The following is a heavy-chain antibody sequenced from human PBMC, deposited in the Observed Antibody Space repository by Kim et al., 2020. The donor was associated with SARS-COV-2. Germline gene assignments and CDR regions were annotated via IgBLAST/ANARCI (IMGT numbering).Heavy chain of an antibody. CDR3: ARGPNRYYFDY. CDR2: T. V-gene: IGHV4-59*09. Sequence: THYNPYLNSRVTISVDTSKNQFSLDLSSVTAADTAVYYCARGPNRYYFDYWGQGTLVTVSS. J-gene: IGHJ4*02.